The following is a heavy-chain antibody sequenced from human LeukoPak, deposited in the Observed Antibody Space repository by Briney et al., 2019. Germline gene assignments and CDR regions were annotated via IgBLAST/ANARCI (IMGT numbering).Heavy chain of an antibody. CDR1: GFTFSDYG. V-gene: IGHV3-33*01. Sequence: GRSLRLSCAASGFTFSDYGMHWVRKAPGKGLEGVAVIWYNGSNKYYADSVKGRFTISRDNSRNTLYLQMNSLRAEDTAVYYCVRELPPVVQYYFDYWGPGTLVTVSS. CDR3: VRELPPVVQYYFDY. D-gene: IGHD3-22*01. J-gene: IGHJ4*02. CDR2: IWYNGSNK.